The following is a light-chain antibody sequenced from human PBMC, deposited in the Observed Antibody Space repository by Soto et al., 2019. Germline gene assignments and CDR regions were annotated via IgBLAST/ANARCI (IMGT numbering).Light chain of an antibody. CDR2: SAS. J-gene: IGKJ1*01. CDR1: QNINTH. Sequence: DIQMTQSPPSLSAIVGDRITVTCRASQNINTHLNWYQQEPGNAPKLLISSASRLESGVPSRFSGSGSGTDFNLTITSLQHEDFVTYFCQQSYRFPPTLRPGTKVDIK. CDR3: QQSYRFPPT. V-gene: IGKV1-39*01.